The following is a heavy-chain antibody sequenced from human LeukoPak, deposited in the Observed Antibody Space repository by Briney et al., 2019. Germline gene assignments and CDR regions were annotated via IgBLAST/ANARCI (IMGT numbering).Heavy chain of an antibody. V-gene: IGHV3-23*01. D-gene: IGHD5-18*01. Sequence: GGSLRLSCAASGFTFSNYAMSWVRQAPGKGLEWVSAISGSGDSTYYADSVKGRFTISRDNSKNTLYLQMNSLRAEDTAVYYCAKPIEFGYSYSFDYWGQGTLVTVSS. CDR1: GFTFSNYA. CDR2: ISGSGDST. CDR3: AKPIEFGYSYSFDY. J-gene: IGHJ4*02.